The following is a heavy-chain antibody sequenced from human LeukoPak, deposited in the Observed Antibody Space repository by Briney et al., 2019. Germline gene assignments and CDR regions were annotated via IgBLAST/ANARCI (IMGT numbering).Heavy chain of an antibody. J-gene: IGHJ4*02. CDR1: GLTFNSYS. D-gene: IGHD1-26*01. Sequence: TGGSLRLFCAASGLTFNSYSMNWVRQAPRKGLEWVSYISSSSSTIYYADSVKGRFTISRDNAKNSLYLQMNSLRAEDTAVYYCARARGSYRLFVYWGRGTLVSVSS. CDR2: ISSSSSTI. V-gene: IGHV3-48*01. CDR3: ARARGSYRLFVY.